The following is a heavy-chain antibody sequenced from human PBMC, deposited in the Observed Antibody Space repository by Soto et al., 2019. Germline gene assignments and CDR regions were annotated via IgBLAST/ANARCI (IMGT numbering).Heavy chain of an antibody. Sequence: QVQLQESGPGLVKPSETLSLTCTVSGGSISSYYWSWIRQPPGKGLEWIGYIYYSGSTNYNPSLTSRVTISVDTSKNQFSLKLSSVTAADTAVYYCARTATTATMPLDIWGQGTMVTVSS. J-gene: IGHJ3*02. CDR1: GGSISSYY. D-gene: IGHD5-12*01. V-gene: IGHV4-59*01. CDR3: ARTATTATMPLDI. CDR2: IYYSGST.